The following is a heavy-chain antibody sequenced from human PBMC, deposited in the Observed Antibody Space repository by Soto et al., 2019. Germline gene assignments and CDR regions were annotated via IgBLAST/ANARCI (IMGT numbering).Heavy chain of an antibody. V-gene: IGHV5-51*01. CDR1: GYTFTTYW. CDR2: IYAGDSDT. J-gene: IGHJ4*02. Sequence: PGESLKISFKGSGYTFTTYWVAWVRQMPVKGLEWMGIIYAGDSDTRYTSSFQDQVTFSVDKAISTTYLQWTSLRASDTAIYYCARIGGYNYGRYFDYWGQCTQVTVSS. D-gene: IGHD3-16*01. CDR3: ARIGGYNYGRYFDY.